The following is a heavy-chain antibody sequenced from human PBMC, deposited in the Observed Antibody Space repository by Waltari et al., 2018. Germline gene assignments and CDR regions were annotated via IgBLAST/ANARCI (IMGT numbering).Heavy chain of an antibody. CDR2: INHSGST. CDR3: ARAPSIAAPYYYYGMDV. CDR1: GGSFSGYY. V-gene: IGHV4-34*01. Sequence: QVQLQQWGAGLLKPSETLSLTCAVYGGSFSGYYWSWIRQPPGKGLEWIGEINHSGSTNDNPALKSRVTRSVDTSKNQFSRKLSSVTAADTAVYYCARAPSIAAPYYYYGMDVWGQGTTVTVSS. J-gene: IGHJ6*02. D-gene: IGHD6-6*01.